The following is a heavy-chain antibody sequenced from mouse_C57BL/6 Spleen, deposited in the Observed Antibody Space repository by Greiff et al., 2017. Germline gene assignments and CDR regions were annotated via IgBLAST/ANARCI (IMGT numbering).Heavy chain of an antibody. CDR2: IDPETGGT. D-gene: IGHD2-4*01. CDR1: GYTFTDYE. V-gene: IGHV1-15*01. Sequence: QVHVKQSGAELVRPGASVTLSCKASGYTFTDYEMHWVKQTPVHGLEWIGAIDPETGGTAYNQKFEGKAILTADKSSSTAYMELRSLTSEDSAVYYCTRGGLPYAMDYWGQGTSVTVSS. J-gene: IGHJ4*01. CDR3: TRGGLPYAMDY.